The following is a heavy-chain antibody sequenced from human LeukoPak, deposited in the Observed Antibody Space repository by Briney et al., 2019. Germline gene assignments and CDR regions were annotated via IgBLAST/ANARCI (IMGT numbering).Heavy chain of an antibody. CDR3: SKGGSYAPLDY. J-gene: IGHJ4*02. V-gene: IGHV3-23*01. Sequence: RGSLRLSCAASAFTFSSSAMTWVRQAPGKGLEWVSAISDSGGDTIYTASVRDRFTVSRVNSKNTLYLHMNSLRAEDTAVYYCSKGGSYAPLDYWGQGTLVTVSS. D-gene: IGHD1-26*01. CDR1: AFTFSSSA. CDR2: ISDSGGDT.